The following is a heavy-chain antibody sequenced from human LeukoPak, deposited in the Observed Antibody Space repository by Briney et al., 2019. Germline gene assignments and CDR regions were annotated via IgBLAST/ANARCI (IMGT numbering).Heavy chain of an antibody. CDR3: ARGPSDYYGSGSYALHYFDY. CDR2: IKQDGSEK. V-gene: IGHV3-7*01. J-gene: IGHJ4*02. D-gene: IGHD3-10*01. Sequence: GSLRLSCAASGFTFSSYWMSWVRQAPGKGLEWVANIKQDGSEKYYVDSVKGRFTISRDNAKNSLYLQMNSLRAEDTAVYYCARGPSDYYGSGSYALHYFDYWGQGTLVTVSS. CDR1: GFTFSSYW.